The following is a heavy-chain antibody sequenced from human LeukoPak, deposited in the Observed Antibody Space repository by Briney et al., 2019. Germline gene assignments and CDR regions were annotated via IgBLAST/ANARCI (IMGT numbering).Heavy chain of an antibody. CDR2: INSDGSST. J-gene: IGHJ4*02. CDR3: AKDSGLERPLYYFDC. Sequence: GGSLRLSCAASGLTFSSYWMHWVRQAPGKGLVWVSRINSDGSSTSYADSVKGRFTISRDNSKNTLYLQMNSLRAEDTAVYYCAKDSGLERPLYYFDCWGQGTLVTVAS. CDR1: GLTFSSYW. V-gene: IGHV3-74*01. D-gene: IGHD1-1*01.